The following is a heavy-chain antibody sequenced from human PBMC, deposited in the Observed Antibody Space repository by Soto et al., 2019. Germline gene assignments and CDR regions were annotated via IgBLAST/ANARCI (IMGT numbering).Heavy chain of an antibody. D-gene: IGHD2-15*01. CDR3: AKDPPRYCSGGSCYMPTDYFDY. CDR1: GFTFSSYA. CDR2: ISGSGGST. V-gene: IGHV3-23*01. Sequence: EVQLLESGGGLVQPGGSLRLSCAASGFTFSSYAMSWVRQAPGKGLEWVSAISGSGGSTYYADSAKGRFTISRDNSKNTLYLQMNSLRAEDTAVYYCAKDPPRYCSGGSCYMPTDYFDYWGQGTLVTVSS. J-gene: IGHJ4*02.